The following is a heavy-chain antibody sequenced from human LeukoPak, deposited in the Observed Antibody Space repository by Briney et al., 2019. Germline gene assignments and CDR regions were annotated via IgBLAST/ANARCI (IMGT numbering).Heavy chain of an antibody. CDR3: AREISGSSRRNWFDP. CDR2: IYYSGST. CDR1: GGSISSSSYY. V-gene: IGHV4-39*02. J-gene: IGHJ5*02. D-gene: IGHD1-26*01. Sequence: KASETLSLTCTVSGGSISSSSYYWGWIRQPPGKGLEWIGSIYYSGSTYYNPSLKSRVTISVDTSKNQFSLKLSSVTAADTAVYYCAREISGSSRRNWFDPWGQGTLVTVSS.